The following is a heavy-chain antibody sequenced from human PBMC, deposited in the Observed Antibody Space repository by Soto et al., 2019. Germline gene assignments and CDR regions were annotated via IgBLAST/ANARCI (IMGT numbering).Heavy chain of an antibody. J-gene: IGHJ2*01. Sequence: GGSLRLSCAASGFTFSSYWMHWVRQAPGKGLVWVSRINSDGSSTGYADSVKGRFTISRDNAKNTLYLQMNSLRAEDTAVYYCAKDLVAAAGTGPGYFDLWGRGTLVTVSS. V-gene: IGHV3-74*01. CDR1: GFTFSSYW. CDR3: AKDLVAAAGTGPGYFDL. D-gene: IGHD6-13*01. CDR2: INSDGSST.